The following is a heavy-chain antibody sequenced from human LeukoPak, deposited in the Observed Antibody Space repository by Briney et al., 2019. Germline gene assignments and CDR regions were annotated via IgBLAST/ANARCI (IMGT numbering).Heavy chain of an antibody. V-gene: IGHV4-59*01. D-gene: IGHD4-11*01. CDR1: GGSINSYY. CDR3: ARGGEDYIHLDR. CDR2: SFYTGST. Sequence: SETLSLTCTVSGGSINSYYWSWIRQPPGKGLEWIGYSFYTGSTNYNPSLKSRVTISVDTSKNQFSLNLSSVTSADTAVYYCARGGEDYIHLDRWGQGTLVTVSS. J-gene: IGHJ5*02.